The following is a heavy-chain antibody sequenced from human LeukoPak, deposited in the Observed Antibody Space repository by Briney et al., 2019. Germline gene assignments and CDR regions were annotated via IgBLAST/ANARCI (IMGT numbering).Heavy chain of an antibody. Sequence: GSLKLFCSAPGFTLNSYSMNWVRQAPGEGLELGPSISSSSSYIYYADSVKGRFTISRDNAKNSLYLQMNSLRAEDTALYYCAKDRGPDDSDPIDYWGQGTLVTVSS. V-gene: IGHV3-21*04. CDR3: AKDRGPDDSDPIDY. D-gene: IGHD1-14*01. CDR1: GFTLNSYS. CDR2: ISSSSSYI. J-gene: IGHJ4*02.